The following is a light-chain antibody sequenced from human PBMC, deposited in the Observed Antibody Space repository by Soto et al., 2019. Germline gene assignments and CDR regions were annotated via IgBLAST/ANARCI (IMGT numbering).Light chain of an antibody. J-gene: IGKJ4*01. CDR3: QQSYSTPLT. CDR2: AAS. CDR1: QSISRY. Sequence: DIQMTQSPSSLSASVGDRVTITCRASQSISRYLNWYQQKPGKAPKLLIYAASSLQSGVPSWFSGGGSGTDFTLTISSLHFEDFATYYWQQSYSTPLTFGGGTKVEIK. V-gene: IGKV1-39*01.